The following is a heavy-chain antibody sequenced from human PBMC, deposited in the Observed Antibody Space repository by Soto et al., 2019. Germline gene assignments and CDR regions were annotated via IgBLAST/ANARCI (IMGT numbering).Heavy chain of an antibody. CDR1: GFSFSTYA. CDR3: AKVTKRAAAGRYEYYKYGMDV. CDR2: INGSGGSS. J-gene: IGHJ6*02. V-gene: IGHV3-23*01. D-gene: IGHD6-13*01. Sequence: PGGSLRLSCAASGFSFSTYAMTWFRQAPGKGLEWVSVINGSGGSSYYADSVKGRFTISRDNSKNTLFLQMNGLRAEDTAVYYCAKVTKRAAAGRYEYYKYGMDVWGQGTTVTVSS.